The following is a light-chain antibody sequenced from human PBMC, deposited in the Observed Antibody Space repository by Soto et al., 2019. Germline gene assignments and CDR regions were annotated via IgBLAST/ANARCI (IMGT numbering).Light chain of an antibody. Sequence: SYVLTQPPSVSAAPGQTARITCGGADIGSKSVHWYQQKPGQAPVLVVYEDRARPSGIPERFSGSNSGNTATLTISRVEDGDEADYYCQVWDSSNYHDVFGSGTKVTVL. CDR1: DIGSKS. CDR3: QVWDSSNYHDV. J-gene: IGLJ1*01. CDR2: EDR. V-gene: IGLV3-21*02.